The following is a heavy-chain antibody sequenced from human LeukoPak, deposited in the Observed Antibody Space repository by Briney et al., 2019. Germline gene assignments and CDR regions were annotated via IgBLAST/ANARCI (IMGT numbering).Heavy chain of an antibody. Sequence: PSETLSLTCAVSGYSLSSGYYWGWIRQPPGKGLEWIGSIYHSGSTYYNPSLKSRVTISVDTSKNQFSLRLSSVTAADTAVYYCARVVSSSWYYSDYWGQGTLVTVSS. J-gene: IGHJ4*02. CDR2: IYHSGST. D-gene: IGHD6-13*01. V-gene: IGHV4-38-2*01. CDR1: GYSLSSGYY. CDR3: ARVVSSSWYYSDY.